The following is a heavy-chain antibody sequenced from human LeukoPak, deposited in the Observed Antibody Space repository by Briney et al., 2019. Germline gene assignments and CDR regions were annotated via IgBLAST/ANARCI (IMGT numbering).Heavy chain of an antibody. J-gene: IGHJ4*02. CDR3: ARGEVNLAYCGGDCYSKEEFDY. CDR1: GGSFSGYY. V-gene: IGHV4-34*01. D-gene: IGHD2-21*02. CDR2: INHSGST. Sequence: SETLSLTCAVYGGSFSGYYWSWIRQPPGKGLEWNGEINHSGSTNYNPSLKSRVTISVDTSKNQFSLKLSSVTAADTAVYYCARGEVNLAYCGGDCYSKEEFDYWGQGTLVTVSS.